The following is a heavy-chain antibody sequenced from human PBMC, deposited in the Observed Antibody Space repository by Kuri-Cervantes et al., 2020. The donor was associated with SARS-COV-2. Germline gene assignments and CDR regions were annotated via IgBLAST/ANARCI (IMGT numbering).Heavy chain of an antibody. D-gene: IGHD3-3*01. CDR1: GDSISSGDYY. V-gene: IGHV4-30-4*01. CDR3: VAAILGVDTGYFQH. CDR2: IYYSGTT. Sequence: LRLSCTVSGDSISSGDYYWSWIRQPPGKGLEWIGFIYYSGTTSYNPSLKSRVSISLDRSKNQYSLNLSSMTAADTAVYYCVAAILGVDTGYFQHWGQGTLVTVSS. J-gene: IGHJ1*01.